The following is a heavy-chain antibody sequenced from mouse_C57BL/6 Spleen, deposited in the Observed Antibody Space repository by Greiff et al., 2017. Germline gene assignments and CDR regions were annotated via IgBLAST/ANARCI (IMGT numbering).Heavy chain of an antibody. V-gene: IGHV1-55*01. CDR1: GYTFTSYW. Sequence: QVQLQQPGAELVKPGASVKMSCKASGYTFTSYWITWVKQRPGQGLEWIGDISPGSGSTNYNEKFKSKATLTVDTSSSTAYMQLSSLTSEDSAVYYCARAGLRRPAWFAYWGQGTLVTVSA. D-gene: IGHD2-4*01. J-gene: IGHJ3*01. CDR3: ARAGLRRPAWFAY. CDR2: ISPGSGST.